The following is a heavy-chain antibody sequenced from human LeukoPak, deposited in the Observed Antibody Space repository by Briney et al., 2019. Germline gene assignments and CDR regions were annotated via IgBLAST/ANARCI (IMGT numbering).Heavy chain of an antibody. CDR2: MYYDGISK. CDR1: GFTFSSYG. Sequence: PGGSLRLSCAASGFTFSSYGMHWVRQAPGKGLEWVAVMYYDGISKYYADSAKGRFTISRDNSKNTLYLQMNSLRLEDTAVYYCARDYYCSGGSCLYFDYWGQGTLVTVSS. D-gene: IGHD2-15*01. V-gene: IGHV3-33*01. CDR3: ARDYYCSGGSCLYFDY. J-gene: IGHJ4*02.